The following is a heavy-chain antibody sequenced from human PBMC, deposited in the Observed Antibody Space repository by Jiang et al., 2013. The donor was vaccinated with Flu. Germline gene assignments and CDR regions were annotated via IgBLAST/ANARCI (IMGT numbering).Heavy chain of an antibody. D-gene: IGHD1-26*01. CDR2: ITWNSGSV. CDR3: AQDIQAGGEGADADRYYYHGMDV. V-gene: IGHV3-9*01. Sequence: VQLVESGGGLVQPGRSLRLSCAASGFTFDDYAMHWVRQAPGKGLEWVSGITWNSGSVGYADSVKGRFTISRDNAKNSLYLQMNSLRTEDTALYYCAQDIQAGGEGADADRYYYHGMDVWGQGTTVTVSS. J-gene: IGHJ6*02. CDR1: GFTFDDYA.